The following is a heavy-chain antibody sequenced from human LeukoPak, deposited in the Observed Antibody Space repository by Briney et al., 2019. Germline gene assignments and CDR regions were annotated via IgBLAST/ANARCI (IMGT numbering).Heavy chain of an antibody. CDR3: ASGRTPKVAGLEGS. Sequence: GASVKVSCKASGYSSTSYDINWVRQATGQGLEWMGWMNPDTGKTGYAQKFQGRVTMTRDTSISTAYMELSSLTSEDTAVYYCASGRTPKVAGLEGSWGQGTLVTVSS. CDR2: MNPDTGKT. J-gene: IGHJ5*02. CDR1: GYSSTSYD. V-gene: IGHV1-8*01. D-gene: IGHD6-19*01.